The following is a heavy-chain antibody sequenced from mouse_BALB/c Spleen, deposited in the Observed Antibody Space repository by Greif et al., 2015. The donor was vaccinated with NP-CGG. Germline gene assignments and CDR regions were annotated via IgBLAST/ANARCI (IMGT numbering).Heavy chain of an antibody. J-gene: IGHJ4*01. CDR2: INPYNDGT. Sequence: EVQLVESGPELVKPGAPVKMSCKASGYTFTSYVMHWVKQKPGQGLEWIGYINPYNDGTKYNEKFKGKATLTSDKSSSTAYMERSSLTGEDSAVDYCARGATRTPYYYSMNYWGQGTSVTVSS. CDR1: GYTFTSYV. CDR3: ARGATRTPYYYSMNY. V-gene: IGHV1-14*01.